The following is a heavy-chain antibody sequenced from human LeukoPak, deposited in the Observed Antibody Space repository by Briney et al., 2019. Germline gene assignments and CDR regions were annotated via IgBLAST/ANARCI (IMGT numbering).Heavy chain of an antibody. Sequence: ASVKVSCKASGYTFTSYGISWVRQAPGQGLEWMGWISAYNGNTNYAQKLQGRVTMTTDTSTSTAYMELSSLRSEDTAVYYCAREGPRMITFGGVIVADYYYGMDVWGQGTTVTVSS. D-gene: IGHD3-16*02. J-gene: IGHJ6*02. CDR3: AREGPRMITFGGVIVADYYYGMDV. CDR2: ISAYNGNT. CDR1: GYTFTSYG. V-gene: IGHV1-18*01.